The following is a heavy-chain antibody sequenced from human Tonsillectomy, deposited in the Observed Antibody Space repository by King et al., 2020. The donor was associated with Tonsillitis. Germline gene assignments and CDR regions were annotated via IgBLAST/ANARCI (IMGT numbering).Heavy chain of an antibody. V-gene: IGHV1-58*01. CDR2: IVVGSGNT. J-gene: IGHJ6*02. CDR1: GFTFTSSA. Sequence: QLVQSGPEVKKPGTSVKVSCKASGFTFTSSAVQWVRQARGQRLEWIGWIVVGSGNTNYAQKFQDRVTITRDMSTSTAYMELSSLRSEDTAVYYCAARSGYYYSGWRYVPYCGMDVWGQGATVTVSS. CDR3: AARSGYYYSGWRYVPYCGMDV. D-gene: IGHD3-22*01.